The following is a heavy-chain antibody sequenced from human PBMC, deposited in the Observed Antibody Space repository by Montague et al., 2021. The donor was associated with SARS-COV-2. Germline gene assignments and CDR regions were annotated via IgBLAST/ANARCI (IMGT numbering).Heavy chain of an antibody. Sequence: SVKVSCKVSGYSLTELPMHWVRQAPGKGLEWMGGVDPEDGKTIYAQNFQGRLTIADDTSADTAYMELSSLRSDDTAVYYCATSADWGSTGRFDFWGQGTLVTVSS. J-gene: IGHJ4*02. CDR2: VDPEDGKT. CDR1: GYSLTELP. D-gene: IGHD7-27*01. CDR3: ATSADWGSTGRFDF. V-gene: IGHV1-24*01.